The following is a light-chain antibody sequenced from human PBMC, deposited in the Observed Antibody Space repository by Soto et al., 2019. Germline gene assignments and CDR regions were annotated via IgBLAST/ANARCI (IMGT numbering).Light chain of an antibody. CDR2: EDT. J-gene: IGLJ1*01. Sequence: QSVLTQPASVSGSPGQSITISCTGTSSDVGTYNLVSWYQHHPGKVPKLLIYEDTKRPSGVPARFSASKSGNTASLTISGLQAEDETHYYCCSYAGYNSYVFGSGTQLTVL. CDR1: SSDVGTYNL. V-gene: IGLV2-23*01. CDR3: CSYAGYNSYV.